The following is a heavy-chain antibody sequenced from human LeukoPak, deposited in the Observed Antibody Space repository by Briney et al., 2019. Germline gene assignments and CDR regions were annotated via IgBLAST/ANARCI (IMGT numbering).Heavy chain of an antibody. CDR3: VRDMGYYDKV. CDR1: GFTFSSYW. Sequence: PGGSLRLSCAASGFTFSSYWMHWVRQAPGEGLVWVSRINSDGSSTNYADSVKGRFTISRDNAKNTLYLQMNSLRAEDTAVYYCVRDMGYYDKVWGQGTLVTVSS. V-gene: IGHV3-74*01. D-gene: IGHD3-22*01. CDR2: INSDGSST. J-gene: IGHJ4*02.